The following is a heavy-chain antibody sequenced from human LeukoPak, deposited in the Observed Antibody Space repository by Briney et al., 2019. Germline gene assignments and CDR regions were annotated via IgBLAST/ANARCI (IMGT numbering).Heavy chain of an antibody. Sequence: PSETLSLTCTVSGGSISSGDYYWSWIRQPPGRGLEWIGYIYYSGSTYYNPSLKSRVTISVDTSKNQFSLKLSSVTAADTAVYYCARYCSGGSCYPDYYYGMDVWGQGTTVTVSS. V-gene: IGHV4-30-4*01. J-gene: IGHJ6*02. D-gene: IGHD2-15*01. CDR1: GGSISSGDYY. CDR3: ARYCSGGSCYPDYYYGMDV. CDR2: IYYSGST.